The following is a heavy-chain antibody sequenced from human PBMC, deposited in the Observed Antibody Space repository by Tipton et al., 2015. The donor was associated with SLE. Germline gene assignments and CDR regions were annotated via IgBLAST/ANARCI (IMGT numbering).Heavy chain of an antibody. CDR1: GGSFSGYY. D-gene: IGHD3-3*01. CDR2: INHSGST. J-gene: IGHJ6*02. V-gene: IGHV4-34*01. Sequence: TLSLTCAVYGGSFSGYYWSWIRQPPGKGLEWIGEINHSGSTNYNPSLKSRVTISVDTSKNQFSLKLSSVTAADTAVYYCARDRGFLGVWGQGTTVTVSS. CDR3: ARDRGFLGV.